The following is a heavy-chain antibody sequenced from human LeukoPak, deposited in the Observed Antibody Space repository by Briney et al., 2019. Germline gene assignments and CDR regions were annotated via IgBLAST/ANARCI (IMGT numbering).Heavy chain of an antibody. D-gene: IGHD3-22*01. V-gene: IGHV3-21*01. CDR3: AREGAYDSSGGVNC. CDR1: GFTYISYS. Sequence: GGSLRLSCAASGFTYISYSRNGLRQPPGKGREWVSSISSSSSYIYYADSVKGRFTISRDNAKNSLYLQMNSLRAEDTAVYYCAREGAYDSSGGVNCWGQGTLVTVSS. J-gene: IGHJ4*02. CDR2: ISSSSSYI.